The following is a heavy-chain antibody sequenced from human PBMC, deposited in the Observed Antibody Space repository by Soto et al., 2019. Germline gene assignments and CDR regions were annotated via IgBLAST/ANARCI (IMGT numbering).Heavy chain of an antibody. CDR1: GFTFSSYA. CDR2: ISYDGSNK. V-gene: IGHV3-30-3*01. CDR3: ARERAYYEILTGFEVGYGMDV. J-gene: IGHJ6*02. D-gene: IGHD3-9*01. Sequence: QVQLVESGGGVVQPGRSLRLSCAASGFTFSSYAMHWVRQAPGKGLEWVAVISYDGSNKYYADSVKGRFTISRDNSKNTLYLQMNSRRAEDTAVYYCARERAYYEILTGFEVGYGMDVWGQGTTVTVSS.